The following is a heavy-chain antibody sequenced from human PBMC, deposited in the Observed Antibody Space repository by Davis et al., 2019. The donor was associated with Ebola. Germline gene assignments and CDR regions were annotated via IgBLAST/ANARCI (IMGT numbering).Heavy chain of an antibody. J-gene: IGHJ3*01. V-gene: IGHV4-59*01. CDR3: ARGAGAAVAQPL. Sequence: MPSETLSLTCTVSGGPISNYYWSWIRQPPGKGLEWIGYIYYSGSTTYNPSLKSRVTISVDTSQNQFSLKLTSVTAADTAVYYCARGAGAAVAQPLWGQGTMVTVSS. CDR2: IYYSGST. CDR1: GGPISNYY. D-gene: IGHD6-19*01.